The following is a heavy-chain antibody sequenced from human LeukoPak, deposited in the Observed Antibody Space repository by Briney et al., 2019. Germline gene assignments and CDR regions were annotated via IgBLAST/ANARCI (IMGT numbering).Heavy chain of an antibody. Sequence: PGGSLRLSCAASGFTFSNHWMSWVRQAPGKGLEWVAHIKQDGSAKYYVDSVKGRFTISRDNTKNSLSLQMNSLRAEDTAVYYCARRGRIAAAGTDQYYFDYWGQGTLVTVSS. CDR1: GFTFSNHW. D-gene: IGHD6-13*01. V-gene: IGHV3-7*01. CDR3: ARRGRIAAAGTDQYYFDY. CDR2: IKQDGSAK. J-gene: IGHJ4*02.